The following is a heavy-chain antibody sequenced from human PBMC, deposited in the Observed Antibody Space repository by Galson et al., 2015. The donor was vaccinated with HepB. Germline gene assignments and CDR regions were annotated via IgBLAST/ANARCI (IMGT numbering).Heavy chain of an antibody. J-gene: IGHJ6*02. CDR1: GFTLSNYW. CDR2: IKQDGSEK. D-gene: IGHD6-19*01. V-gene: IGHV3-7*01. CDR3: ARSSGWSLVNYYGMDV. Sequence: SLRLSCAASGFTLSNYWMRWVRQAPGKGLEWVAKIKQDGSEKYYVDSVKGRFTISRDNAKNSLYLQMNSLRAEDTAVYYCARSSGWSLVNYYGMDVWGQGTTVTVSS.